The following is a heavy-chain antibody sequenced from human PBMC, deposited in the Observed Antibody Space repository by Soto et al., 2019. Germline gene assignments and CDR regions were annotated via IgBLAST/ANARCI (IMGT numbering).Heavy chain of an antibody. V-gene: IGHV4-31*03. CDR3: ARGGYYFYYGMDV. Sequence: QVQLQESGPGLVKPSQTLSLTCTVSGGSISSGGYYWSWIRQHPGEGLEWIAYIYYSGSTYYNPSLKSRVTISIDTSKSQFSLKLSSVTAAHTAIYYCARGGYYFYYGMDVWGQGTTVTVSS. J-gene: IGHJ6*02. CDR1: GGSISSGGYY. CDR2: IYYSGST.